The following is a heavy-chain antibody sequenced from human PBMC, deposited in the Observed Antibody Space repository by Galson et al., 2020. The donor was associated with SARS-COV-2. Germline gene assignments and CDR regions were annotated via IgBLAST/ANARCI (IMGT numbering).Heavy chain of an antibody. V-gene: IGHV2-70*04. CDR1: GFSLSTSGMR. CDR3: EQAPGYSRSWFGYFDY. J-gene: IGHJ4*02. CDR2: TDWDEDK. D-gene: IGHD6-13*01. Sequence: SGPTLVKPTQTLTLTCTFSGFSLSTSGMRVTWIRQPPGKALEWLSRTDWDEDKFYSTSLKTRLTISKDTSKNQVVLKMTSMDPVDTATYYSEQAPGYSRSWFGYFDYWKQGTLVTVSS.